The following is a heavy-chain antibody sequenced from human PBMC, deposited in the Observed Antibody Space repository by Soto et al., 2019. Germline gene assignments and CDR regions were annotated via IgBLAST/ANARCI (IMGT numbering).Heavy chain of an antibody. CDR2: IYYSGST. Sequence: SETLSLTCTVSGGPLSSYYWSWIRQPPGKGLEWIGYIYYSGSTNYNPSLKSRVTISVDTSKNQFSLKLSSVTAADTAVYYCARHPFNYGDYGDRYYYYMDVWGKGTTVTGSS. J-gene: IGHJ6*03. D-gene: IGHD4-17*01. V-gene: IGHV4-59*08. CDR3: ARHPFNYGDYGDRYYYYMDV. CDR1: GGPLSSYY.